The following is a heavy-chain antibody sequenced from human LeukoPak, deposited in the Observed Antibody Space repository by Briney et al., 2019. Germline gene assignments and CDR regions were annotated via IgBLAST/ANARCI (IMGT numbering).Heavy chain of an antibody. CDR3: AKGHSAHGTGFDY. CDR2: ISGSGGGT. Sequence: HPGGSLRLSCAASGFTFSSIAMSWVRQAPDKGLEWVSTISGSGGGTYYADSVKGRFTISRDDSKNTLYLQMNSLRAADTAVYYCAKGHSAHGTGFDYWGQGTLVIVSS. V-gene: IGHV3-23*01. CDR1: GFTFSSIA. D-gene: IGHD1-1*01. J-gene: IGHJ4*02.